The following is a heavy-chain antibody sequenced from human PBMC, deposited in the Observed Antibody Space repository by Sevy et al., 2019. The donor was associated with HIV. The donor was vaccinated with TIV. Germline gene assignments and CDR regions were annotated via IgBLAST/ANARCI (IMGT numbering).Heavy chain of an antibody. CDR1: GFTFSVYW. Sequence: GGSLRLSCAASGFTFSVYWMSWVRQAPGKGLEWVATMKEDGSEKYYVDSVKGRFTISRDNAKNSLYLQMNSLRAEDTALYYCAKDGLYSSGWLWGSYHYYGMDVWGQGTTVTVSS. V-gene: IGHV3-7*03. CDR2: MKEDGSEK. D-gene: IGHD6-19*01. J-gene: IGHJ6*02. CDR3: AKDGLYSSGWLWGSYHYYGMDV.